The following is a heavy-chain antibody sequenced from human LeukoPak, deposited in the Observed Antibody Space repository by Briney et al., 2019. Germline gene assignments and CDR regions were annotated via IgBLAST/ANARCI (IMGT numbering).Heavy chain of an antibody. CDR2: IWYDGSNK. V-gene: IGHV3-33*01. D-gene: IGHD1-26*01. CDR3: ARHGSIVGASFQR. J-gene: IGHJ1*01. CDR1: GFTFSSYG. Sequence: GGSLRLSCAASGFTFSSYGMHWVRQAPGKGLGWVAVIWYDGSNKYYADSVKGRFTISRDNSKNTMYLQMNSLRAEDTAVYYCARHGSIVGASFQRWGQGTLVTVSS.